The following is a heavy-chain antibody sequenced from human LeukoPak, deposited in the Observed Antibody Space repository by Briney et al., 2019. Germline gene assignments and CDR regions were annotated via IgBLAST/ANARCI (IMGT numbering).Heavy chain of an antibody. CDR3: ARHEVGGDSSSGYEFYYYMDV. J-gene: IGHJ6*03. D-gene: IGHD3-3*01. Sequence: GESLKISCKTSGYSFTNYWIGWVRQMPGKGLEWMGIIYPGASDTQYSPSFQGQVTISVDESISTAYLQWSSLKASDTATYYCARHEVGGDSSSGYEFYYYMDVWGKGTTVTVSS. V-gene: IGHV5-51*01. CDR2: IYPGASDT. CDR1: GYSFTNYW.